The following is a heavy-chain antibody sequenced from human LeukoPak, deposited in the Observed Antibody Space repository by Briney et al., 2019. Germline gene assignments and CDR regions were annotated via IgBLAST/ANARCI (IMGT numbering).Heavy chain of an antibody. J-gene: IGHJ6*03. CDR2: IRYDGSNK. D-gene: IGHD3-10*01. V-gene: IGHV3-30*02. CDR1: GFTFSSYG. CDR3: AKDGYGSGSYYYMDV. Sequence: GGSLRLSCAASGFTFSSYGMHWVRQAPGKGLEWVAFIRYDGSNKYYADSVKGRFTISRDNSKNTLYLQMNSLRAEDTAVYYCAKDGYGSGSYYYMDVWGKGTTVTISS.